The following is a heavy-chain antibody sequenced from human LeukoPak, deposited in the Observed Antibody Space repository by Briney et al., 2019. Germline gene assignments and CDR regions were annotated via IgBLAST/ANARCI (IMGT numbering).Heavy chain of an antibody. Sequence: GASVKVSCKASGYTFTGYYMHWVRQAPGQGLEWMGWVSAYNGNTNYAQKFQGRVTMTTDTSTSTAYTELRSLRSDDTAVYYCARDTRITFGGVIVYDAFDIWGQGTMVTVSS. D-gene: IGHD3-16*02. CDR3: ARDTRITFGGVIVYDAFDI. CDR1: GYTFTGYY. J-gene: IGHJ3*02. V-gene: IGHV1-18*04. CDR2: VSAYNGNT.